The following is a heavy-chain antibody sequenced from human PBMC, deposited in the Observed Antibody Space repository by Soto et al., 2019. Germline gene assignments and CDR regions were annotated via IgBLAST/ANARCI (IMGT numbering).Heavy chain of an antibody. D-gene: IGHD3-22*01. V-gene: IGHV4-39*01. CDR1: GGSINNNDHY. CDR3: ARRDIWYYDRSGYSPFDH. J-gene: IGHJ4*02. Sequence: SETLSLTCTVSGGSINNNDHYWGWVRQPPGKGLEWVGNIDYSGSTYYKPSLKSRVTISVDTSKNQFSLKLSSVTAADTAVYYCARRDIWYYDRSGYSPFDHWGQGTLVTVSS. CDR2: IDYSGST.